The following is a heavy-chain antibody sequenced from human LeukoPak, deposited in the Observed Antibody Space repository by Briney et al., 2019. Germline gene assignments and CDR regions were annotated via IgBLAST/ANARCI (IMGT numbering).Heavy chain of an antibody. CDR2: IIPILGIA. V-gene: IGHV1-69*04. CDR3: ARREYSSSWTDY. Sequence: ASVKVSCKASGGTFSSYAISWVRQAPGQGLEWMGRIIPILGIANYAQKFQGRVTITADKSTSTAYMELSSLRSEDTAMYYCARREYSSSWTDYWGQGTLVTVSS. CDR1: GGTFSSYA. J-gene: IGHJ4*02. D-gene: IGHD6-13*01.